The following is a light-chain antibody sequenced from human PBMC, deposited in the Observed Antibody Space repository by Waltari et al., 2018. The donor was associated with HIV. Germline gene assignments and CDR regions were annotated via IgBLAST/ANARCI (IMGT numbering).Light chain of an antibody. J-gene: IGLJ3*02. Sequence: QSVLTQPPSASETPGQRVTISCSGRSPNIGSNYVYWYQHLPGTAPILLIYRNNQRPSGVPTRFSGSKSGTAASLAISGRRSEDEADYYCAAWDDSLSGWVFGGGTKLTVL. CDR1: SPNIGSNY. CDR3: AAWDDSLSGWV. V-gene: IGLV1-47*01. CDR2: RNN.